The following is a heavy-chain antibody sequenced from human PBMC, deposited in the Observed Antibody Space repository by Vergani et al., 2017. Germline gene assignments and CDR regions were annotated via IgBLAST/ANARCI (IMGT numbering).Heavy chain of an antibody. V-gene: IGHV3-9*01. CDR3: AKXVHVDIVATSIFDY. D-gene: IGHD5-12*01. CDR2: ISWNSGSI. CDR1: GFTFDDYA. J-gene: IGHJ4*02. Sequence: EVQLVESGGGLVQPGRSLRLSCAASGFTFDDYAMHWVRQAPGKGLEWVSGISWNSGSIGYADSVKGRFTISRDNAKNSLYLQMNSLRAEDTALYYCAKXVHVDIVATSIFDYWGQGTLVTVSS.